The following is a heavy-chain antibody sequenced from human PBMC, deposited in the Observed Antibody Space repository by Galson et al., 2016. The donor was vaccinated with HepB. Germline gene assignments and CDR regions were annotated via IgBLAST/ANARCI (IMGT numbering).Heavy chain of an antibody. CDR2: VYRGKT. CDR1: DGSIRSSSFS. Sequence: ETLSLTCTVSDGSIRSSSFSWGWIRQPPGKGLEWIGTVYRGKTYYNPSLEGRVTISAGMPTVLFSLKLTSLTAAAAAVYYCARAGLLTKASFDCWGQGTLVAVSS. J-gene: IGHJ4*02. V-gene: IGHV4-39*01. CDR3: ARAGLLTKASFDC. D-gene: IGHD4-11*01.